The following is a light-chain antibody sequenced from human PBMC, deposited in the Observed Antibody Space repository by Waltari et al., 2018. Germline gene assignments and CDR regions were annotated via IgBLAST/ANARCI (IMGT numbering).Light chain of an antibody. Sequence: EIVLTQSPGTLSLSPGERATLSCRASQSVSSNYLVWYQQKPGQAPRPLIYGASSRATGIPDRFSGSGSGTDFTLTISRLEPEDFAVYYCQQYGSSPPYTFGQGTKLEIK. CDR1: QSVSSNY. J-gene: IGKJ2*01. V-gene: IGKV3-20*01. CDR2: GAS. CDR3: QQYGSSPPYT.